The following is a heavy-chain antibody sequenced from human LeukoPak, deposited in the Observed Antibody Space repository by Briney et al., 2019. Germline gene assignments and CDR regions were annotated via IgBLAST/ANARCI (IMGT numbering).Heavy chain of an antibody. J-gene: IGHJ4*02. CDR1: GFTFSSYG. V-gene: IGHV3-23*01. CDR2: ISGSGGST. D-gene: IGHD3-16*01. Sequence: PGGSLRLSCAASGFTFSSYGMSWVRQAPGKGLEWVSAISGSGGSTYYADSVKGRFTISRDNSKNTLYLQMNSLRAEDTAVYFCARGQFRLSNYDGVAFDYWGQGTLVTVSS. CDR3: ARGQFRLSNYDGVAFDY.